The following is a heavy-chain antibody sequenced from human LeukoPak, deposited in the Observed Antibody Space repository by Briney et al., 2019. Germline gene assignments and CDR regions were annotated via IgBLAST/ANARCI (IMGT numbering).Heavy chain of an antibody. CDR3: ARDGGLGDIVVVPAAMEGYYGMDV. Sequence: SVKVSCKASGGTFSSYAISWVRQAPGQGLEWMGGIIPIFDTANYAQKFQGRVTITAGESTSTAYMELSSLRSEDTAVYYCARDGGLGDIVVVPAAMEGYYGMDVWGKGTTVTVSS. V-gene: IGHV1-69*01. J-gene: IGHJ6*04. D-gene: IGHD2-2*01. CDR1: GGTFSSYA. CDR2: IIPIFDTA.